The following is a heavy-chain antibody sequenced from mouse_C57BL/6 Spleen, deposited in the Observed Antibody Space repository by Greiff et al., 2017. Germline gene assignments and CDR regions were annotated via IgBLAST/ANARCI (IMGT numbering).Heavy chain of an antibody. J-gene: IGHJ2*01. CDR1: GFNIKDYY. CDR3: ARPVVGNYFDY. CDR2: IDPEDGDT. V-gene: IGHV14-2*01. Sequence: VQLQQSGAELVKPGASVKLSCTASGFNIKDYYMHWVKQRTEQGLEWIGRIDPEDGDTKYAPKFQGKATITADTSSNTAYLQLSSLTSEDTAVYYCARPVVGNYFDYWGQGTTLTVSS. D-gene: IGHD1-1*01.